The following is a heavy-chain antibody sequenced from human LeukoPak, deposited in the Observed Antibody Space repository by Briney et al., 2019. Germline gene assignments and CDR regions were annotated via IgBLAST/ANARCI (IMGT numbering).Heavy chain of an antibody. CDR2: IEEDGSER. CDR1: AFIFSGHW. Sequence: GGSLRLSCEGSAFIFSGHWMNWVRQTPGKGLEWVASIEEDGSERQYVDSVKGRFSISRDNTKGSLFLQLNSLRAEDTAVYYCAREGGSGYYPYWGQGILVTVPS. CDR3: AREGGSGYYPY. D-gene: IGHD3-22*01. V-gene: IGHV3-7*01. J-gene: IGHJ4*02.